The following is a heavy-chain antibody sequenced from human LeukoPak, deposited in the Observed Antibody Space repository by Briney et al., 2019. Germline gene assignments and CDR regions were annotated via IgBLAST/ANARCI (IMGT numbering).Heavy chain of an antibody. D-gene: IGHD6-19*01. V-gene: IGHV3-30*02. Sequence: PGGSLRLSCAASGFTFSSYGMHWVRQAPGKGLEWVAFIRYDGSNKYYADSVEGRFTISRDNSKNTLYLQMNSLRAEDTAVYYCAKDPAGYSSGWNGGYYYMDVWGKGTTVTVPS. CDR3: AKDPAGYSSGWNGGYYYMDV. J-gene: IGHJ6*03. CDR1: GFTFSSYG. CDR2: IRYDGSNK.